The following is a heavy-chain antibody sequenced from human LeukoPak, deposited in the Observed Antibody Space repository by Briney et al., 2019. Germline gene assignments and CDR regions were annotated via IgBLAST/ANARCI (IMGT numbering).Heavy chain of an antibody. D-gene: IGHD5-24*01. V-gene: IGHV4-4*09. Sequence: SETLPLTCTVSGGSISSYYWSWIRQPPGKGLEWIGYSPSSGSTNYTPSLKRRVAISVDTSTNQLFLKLSSVTAADTAVYYCARRLQLHWYFDLWGRGNLVTVSS. CDR2: SPSSGST. CDR1: GGSISSYY. J-gene: IGHJ2*01. CDR3: ARRLQLHWYFDL.